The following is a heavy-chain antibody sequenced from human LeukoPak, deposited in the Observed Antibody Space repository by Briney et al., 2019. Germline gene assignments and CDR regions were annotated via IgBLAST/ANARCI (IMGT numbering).Heavy chain of an antibody. CDR1: GFTFNSYA. Sequence: GGSLRLSCAASGFTFNSYAMSWVRQAPGKGLEWVSTIGFGDDSAYYADSVKGRFTISRDNSKNTLYLQMNYLRAKDTAVYYCAKDPTSVGGRHDWLLDSWGQGTLVTVSS. J-gene: IGHJ5*02. D-gene: IGHD3-9*01. CDR3: AKDPTSVGGRHDWLLDS. V-gene: IGHV3-23*01. CDR2: IGFGDDSA.